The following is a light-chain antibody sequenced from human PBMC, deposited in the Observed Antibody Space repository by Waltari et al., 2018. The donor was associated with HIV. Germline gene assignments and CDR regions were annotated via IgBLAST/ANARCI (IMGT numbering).Light chain of an antibody. J-gene: IGLJ2*01. CDR1: SSTIGTYS. Sequence: QSVLTQPPSASGTPGQRVTISCSGGSSTIGTYSVNWYQQVPGTAPKLLIYNNNQWPSGVPDRFSGSKSGTSASLAISGLQSEDEADYYCATWEHRLNGPIFGGGTRLTVL. V-gene: IGLV1-44*01. CDR2: NNN. CDR3: ATWEHRLNGPI.